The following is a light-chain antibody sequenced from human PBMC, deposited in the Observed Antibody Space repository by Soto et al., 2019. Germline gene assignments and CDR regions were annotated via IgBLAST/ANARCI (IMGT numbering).Light chain of an antibody. CDR3: QQPFSSPHT. Sequence: DIPMTQSPSSLSASVGDRVTITCRASQSINNYLSWYQQKSGKAPDRLIFGASTLASGVPSRFSGSGSGTNFTLTISGLQPEDFETYFCQQPFSSPHTVGGGTKGDIK. CDR2: GAS. V-gene: IGKV1-39*01. CDR1: QSINNY. J-gene: IGKJ4*01.